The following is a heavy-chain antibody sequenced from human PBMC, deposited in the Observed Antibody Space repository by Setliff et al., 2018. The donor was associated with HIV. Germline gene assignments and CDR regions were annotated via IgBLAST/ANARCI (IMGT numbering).Heavy chain of an antibody. D-gene: IGHD2-15*01. Sequence: PGESLKISCMGFGYSFTNYWIAWARQMPGKGLEWMGIIYPDDSDTNYSPSFRGQVTMSADKSINTAYLQWDSLKASDSAMYYCARLFCSGGSCYSVYFMDVWGKGTTVTVSS. CDR1: GYSFTNYW. J-gene: IGHJ6*03. V-gene: IGHV5-51*01. CDR3: ARLFCSGGSCYSVYFMDV. CDR2: IYPDDSDT.